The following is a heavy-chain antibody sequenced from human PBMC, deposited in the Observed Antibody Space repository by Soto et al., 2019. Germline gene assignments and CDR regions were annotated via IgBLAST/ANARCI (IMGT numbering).Heavy chain of an antibody. V-gene: IGHV1-2*02. CDR3: ARSSGTYSDFDY. CDR2: INPNSGGT. J-gene: IGHJ4*01. CDR1: GYSFTAYC. Sequence: ASVKVSCKASGYSFTAYCVHWVRQAPGQGLEWMGWINPNSGGTNYAQRFQGRVAMTTDTSTNTAYMELSSLKSDDTALYFCARSSGTYSDFDYWGQGTQVTVSS. D-gene: IGHD1-26*01.